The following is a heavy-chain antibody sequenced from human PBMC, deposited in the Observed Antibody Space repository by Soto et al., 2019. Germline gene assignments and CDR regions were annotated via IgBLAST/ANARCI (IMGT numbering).Heavy chain of an antibody. CDR2: INHSGST. Sequence: SETLSLTCAVYGGSFSGYYWSWIRQPPGKWLEWIGEINHSGSTNYNPSLKSRVTISVDTSKNQFSLKLSSVTAADTAVYYCARGRHYYGSGSYYKHAFDIWGQGXMVTV. V-gene: IGHV4-34*01. CDR3: ARGRHYYGSGSYYKHAFDI. D-gene: IGHD3-10*01. CDR1: GGSFSGYY. J-gene: IGHJ3*02.